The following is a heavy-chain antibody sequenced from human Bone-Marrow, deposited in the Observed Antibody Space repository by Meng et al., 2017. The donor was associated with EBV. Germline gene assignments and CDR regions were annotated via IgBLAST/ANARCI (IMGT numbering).Heavy chain of an antibody. J-gene: IGHJ4*02. Sequence: VLLWAAGGGLFLPRASLRLSCAVAGFNVNSNYIGLVHQGPGKGLEGVSVIYSCVNPYYAISLKGRLTISRDNSKNTLYLQMTSLRVADTAVYYCARDRHPRAFDYWGQGTLVTVSS. CDR1: GFNVNSNY. CDR2: IYSCVNP. V-gene: IGHV3-53*01. CDR3: ARDRHPRAFDY.